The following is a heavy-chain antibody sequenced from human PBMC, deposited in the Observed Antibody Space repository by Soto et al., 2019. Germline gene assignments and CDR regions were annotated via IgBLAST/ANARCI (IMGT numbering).Heavy chain of an antibody. CDR2: IYWDDDK. V-gene: IGHV2-5*02. D-gene: IGHD3-10*01. CDR1: GFSLSTTGVG. CDR3: AHRKGSGIEY. J-gene: IGHJ4*02. Sequence: QITLKESGPPLVKSTQTLTLTCTFSGFSLSTTGVGVGWIRQPPGKALEWLALIYWDDDKGYSPSLKSRLTITKDTSKNRVVLTMTNMDPVDTATYYCAHRKGSGIEYWGQGTLVTVSS.